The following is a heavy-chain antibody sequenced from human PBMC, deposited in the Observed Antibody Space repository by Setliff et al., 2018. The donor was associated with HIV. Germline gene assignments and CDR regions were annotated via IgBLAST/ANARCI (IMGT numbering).Heavy chain of an antibody. Sequence: SVKVSCKASGVTFRRFAFSWVRQAPGQGLEWMGGIIPMFGTTNYAQKFQGRVTITADESTSTVYMELTSLRFEDTAVYYCARVGEMATIGYSYYYMDVWGKGTTGTAP. J-gene: IGHJ6*03. CDR1: GVTFRRFA. CDR3: ARVGEMATIGYSYYYMDV. V-gene: IGHV1-69*13. D-gene: IGHD5-12*01. CDR2: IIPMFGTT.